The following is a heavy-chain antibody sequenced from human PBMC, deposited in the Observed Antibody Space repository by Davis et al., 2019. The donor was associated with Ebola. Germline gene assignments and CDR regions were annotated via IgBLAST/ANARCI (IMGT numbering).Heavy chain of an antibody. Sequence: AASVKVSCKASGYTFTSYGISWVRQAPGQGLEWMGWINPNSGGTNYAQKFQGWVTMTRDTSISTAYMELSSLRSEDTAVYYCARVVAVAAENYYYYGMDVWGQGTTVTVSS. CDR2: INPNSGGT. D-gene: IGHD6-19*01. CDR3: ARVVAVAAENYYYYGMDV. CDR1: GYTFTSYG. J-gene: IGHJ6*02. V-gene: IGHV1-2*04.